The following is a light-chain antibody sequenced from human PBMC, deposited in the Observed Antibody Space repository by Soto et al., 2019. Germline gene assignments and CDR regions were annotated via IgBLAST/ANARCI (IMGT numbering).Light chain of an antibody. CDR2: DAS. CDR1: QSIGNY. Sequence: DIQMTQFPSSLSASVGSRVAITCRASQSIGNYLNWFQQKPGKAPKLLMYDASNLLGGVPSRFSGSGSGTDFPLTITGLQPDDFATYFCQQSHSTPRTFGPGTKLDI. CDR3: QQSHSTPRT. J-gene: IGKJ2*02. V-gene: IGKV1-39*01.